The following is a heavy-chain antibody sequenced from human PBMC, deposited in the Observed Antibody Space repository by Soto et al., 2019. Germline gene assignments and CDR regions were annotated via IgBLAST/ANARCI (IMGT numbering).Heavy chain of an antibody. CDR2: INAGNGNT. CDR3: ARAHYDILTGYSLNWFDP. V-gene: IGHV1-3*01. D-gene: IGHD3-9*01. J-gene: IGHJ5*02. CDR1: GYTFTSYA. Sequence: ASVKVSCKASGYTFTSYAIHWVRQAPGQRLEWMGWINAGNGNTKYSQKFQGRVIITRDTSANTAYMELSSLRSEDTAVYYCARAHYDILTGYSLNWFDPWGQGTLVTVSS.